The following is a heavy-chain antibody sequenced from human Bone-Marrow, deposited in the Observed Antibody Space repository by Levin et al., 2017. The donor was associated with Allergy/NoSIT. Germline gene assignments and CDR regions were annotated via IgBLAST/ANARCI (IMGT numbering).Heavy chain of an antibody. CDR1: GFTFNDHY. V-gene: IGHV3-72*01. D-gene: IGHD3-16*02. CDR2: TKNKASSYTT. Sequence: GGSLRLSCATSGFTFNDHYMDWVRQAPGKGLEWVGRTKNKASSYTTEYAASVTGRFTISRDDSKNSLHLQMNSLKTEDTADYYCACYLSGHPTWGQGTLVTVSS. J-gene: IGHJ3*01. CDR3: ACYLSGHPT.